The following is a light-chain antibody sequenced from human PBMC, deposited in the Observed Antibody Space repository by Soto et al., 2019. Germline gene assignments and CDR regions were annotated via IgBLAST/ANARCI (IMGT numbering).Light chain of an antibody. CDR1: SSNIGNNF. J-gene: IGLJ7*01. V-gene: IGLV1-47*01. CDR2: SDN. Sequence: QSVLTQPPSVSGTPGQRVTISCSGSSSNIGNNFVYWYQHLPGAAPTLVVYSDNHRPSGVPVQFSGSKSGTSASLTISGLRSEDEATYYCATWDDSLSGFVVFGGGTQLTVL. CDR3: ATWDDSLSGFVV.